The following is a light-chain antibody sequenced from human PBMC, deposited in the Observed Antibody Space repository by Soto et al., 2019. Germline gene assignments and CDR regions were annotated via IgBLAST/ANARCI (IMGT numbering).Light chain of an antibody. Sequence: QSVLTQSSSASASLGSSVKLTFTLSSGHSSYSIACHQQQPGKAPRYLMKLEGSGSYNKGSGVPDRFSGSSSGADRYLTISNLQFEDEADYYCETWGSNTRVFGGGTKVTVL. J-gene: IGLJ3*02. CDR3: ETWGSNTRV. CDR2: LEGSGSY. CDR1: SGHSSYS. V-gene: IGLV4-60*02.